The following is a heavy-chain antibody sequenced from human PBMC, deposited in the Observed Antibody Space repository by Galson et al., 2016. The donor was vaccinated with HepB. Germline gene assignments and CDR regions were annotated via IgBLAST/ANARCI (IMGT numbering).Heavy chain of an antibody. CDR2: ISHDGSNT. D-gene: IGHD6-19*01. CDR3: AKSTSGQTILDYFDY. J-gene: IGHJ4*02. Sequence: SLRLSCAASGFTFSSYGIHWVRQAPGKGLEWVAVISHDGSNTYSADSVKGRFTISRDNSANTVYLQMNRLRAADTAVYYCAKSTSGQTILDYFDYWGQGTLGTVSS. V-gene: IGHV3-30*18. CDR1: GFTFSSYG.